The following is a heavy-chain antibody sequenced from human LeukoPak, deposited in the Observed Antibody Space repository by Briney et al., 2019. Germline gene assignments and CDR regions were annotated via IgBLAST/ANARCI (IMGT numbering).Heavy chain of an antibody. D-gene: IGHD2-21*02. CDR1: GFTFSSYG. J-gene: IGHJ4*02. CDR2: IWYDGSNK. Sequence: PGGSLRLSCAASGFTFSSYGMHWVRQAPGKGLEWVAVIWYDGSNKYYADSVKGRFTISRDSSKNTLYLQMNSLRAEDTAVYYCARDVCGGDCYFFDYWGQGTLVTVSS. CDR3: ARDVCGGDCYFFDY. V-gene: IGHV3-33*01.